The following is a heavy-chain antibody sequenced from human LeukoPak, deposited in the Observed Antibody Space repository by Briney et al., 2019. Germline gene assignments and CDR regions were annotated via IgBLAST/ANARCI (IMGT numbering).Heavy chain of an antibody. D-gene: IGHD6-19*01. J-gene: IGHJ4*02. V-gene: IGHV1-18*01. CDR2: ISAYNGNT. CDR1: GYTFTSYG. CDR3: ARNTGALVAGTDFAY. Sequence: ASVKVSCKASGYTFTSYGISWVRQAPGQGLEWMGWISAYNGNTNYAQKLQGRVTMTTDTSTSTAYMELRSLRSDDTAVYYCARNTGALVAGTDFAYGGQGPRVPVS.